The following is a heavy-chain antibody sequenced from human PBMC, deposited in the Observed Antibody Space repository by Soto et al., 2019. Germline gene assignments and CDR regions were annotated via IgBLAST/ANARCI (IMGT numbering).Heavy chain of an antibody. D-gene: IGHD3-3*01. CDR1: GFTFSNAW. Sequence: GGSLRLSCAASGFTFSNAWMSWVRQAPGKGLEWVVRIKRKTDGGTTDYAAPVKGRFTISRDDSKSTLYLQMNSLKTEDTAVYYCTTDEGLEGLFPGYNWFDPWGQGTLVTVSS. CDR2: IKRKTDGGTT. CDR3: TTDEGLEGLFPGYNWFDP. V-gene: IGHV3-15*01. J-gene: IGHJ5*02.